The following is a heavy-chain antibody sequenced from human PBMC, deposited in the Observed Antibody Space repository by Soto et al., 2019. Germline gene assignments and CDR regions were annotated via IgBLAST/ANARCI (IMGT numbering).Heavy chain of an antibody. CDR1: GFIFNNFA. V-gene: IGHV3-23*01. Sequence: GGSLRLSCEASGFIFNNFAMNWVRQAPGKWLEWVSAISSSGVNTYYTDSVKGRFTISRDNSKNAVFLQMNSLRADDTAVYYCAISWDLGIWGQGXQVTVSS. CDR2: ISSSGVNT. D-gene: IGHD1-26*01. CDR3: AISWDLGI. J-gene: IGHJ4*02.